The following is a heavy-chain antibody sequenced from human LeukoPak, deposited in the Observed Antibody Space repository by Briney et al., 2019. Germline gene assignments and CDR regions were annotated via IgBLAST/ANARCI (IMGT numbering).Heavy chain of an antibody. CDR2: IGSNGTKK. D-gene: IGHD5/OR15-5a*01. J-gene: IGHJ4*02. CDR1: GFIFTDYH. CDR3: SRQMTSTMLFDS. V-gene: IGHV3-30*04. Sequence: PARSLTLTCIASGFIFTDYHFHWVRQSPDKGLEWVAFIGSNGTKKYYADSVLGRFTVSTENSNDTLFLQMNTLRADDTAVYFCSRQMTSTMLFDSWGQGTLVTVSS.